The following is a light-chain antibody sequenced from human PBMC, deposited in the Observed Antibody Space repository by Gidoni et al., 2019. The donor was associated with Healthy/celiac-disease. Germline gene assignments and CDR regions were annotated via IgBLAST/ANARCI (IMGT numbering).Light chain of an antibody. Sequence: SYALTQPPSVSVSPGQTASITCSGDKLGDKYACWYQQKPGQSPVLVIYQDSKRPSGIPERFSGSNSGNTATLTISGTQAMDEADYYGQAWESRTVVFGGGTKLTVL. CDR2: QDS. V-gene: IGLV3-1*01. J-gene: IGLJ2*01. CDR1: KLGDKY. CDR3: QAWESRTVV.